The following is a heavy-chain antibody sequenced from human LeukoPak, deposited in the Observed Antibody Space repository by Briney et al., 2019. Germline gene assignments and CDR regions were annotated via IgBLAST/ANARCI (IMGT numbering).Heavy chain of an antibody. CDR2: ISAYNGNT. D-gene: IGHD6-13*01. J-gene: IGHJ5*02. Sequence: ASVKVSCKASGYTFTSYGISWVRQAPGQGLEWMGWISAYNGNTNYAQKLQGRVTMTTDTSTGTAYMELRSLRSDDTAVYYCARDLEQLVPYPPNWFDPWGQGTLVTVSS. V-gene: IGHV1-18*01. CDR1: GYTFTSYG. CDR3: ARDLEQLVPYPPNWFDP.